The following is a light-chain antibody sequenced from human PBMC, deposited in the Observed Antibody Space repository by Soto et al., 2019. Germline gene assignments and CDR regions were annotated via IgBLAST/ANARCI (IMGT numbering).Light chain of an antibody. CDR3: QQRSKWPFT. CDR1: QSVSSY. Sequence: EIVLTQSPATLSLSPGERATLSCRASQSVSSYLAWYQQKPGRAPRLLIYDASNKATGIPARFSGSGSGTDFTLTISSLEPGDFAVYYCQQRSKWPFTFGPGTKVDI. V-gene: IGKV3-11*01. CDR2: DAS. J-gene: IGKJ3*01.